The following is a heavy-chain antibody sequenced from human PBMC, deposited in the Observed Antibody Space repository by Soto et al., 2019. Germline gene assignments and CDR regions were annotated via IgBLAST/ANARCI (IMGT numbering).Heavy chain of an antibody. J-gene: IGHJ4*02. D-gene: IGHD3-22*01. Sequence: GGSLRLSYAASGFTFSSYGMHWVRQAPGKGLEWVAVIWYDGSNKYYADSVKGRFTISRDNSKNTLYLQMNSLRAEDTAVYYCARDYYDSSGYYPYPFSHWGQGTLVTVSS. CDR1: GFTFSSYG. CDR2: IWYDGSNK. CDR3: ARDYYDSSGYYPYPFSH. V-gene: IGHV3-33*01.